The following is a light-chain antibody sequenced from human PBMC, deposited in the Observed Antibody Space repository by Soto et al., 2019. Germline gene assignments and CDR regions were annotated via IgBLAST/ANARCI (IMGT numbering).Light chain of an antibody. J-gene: IGKJ1*01. Sequence: DIQMTQSPSTLSASVGDRVTITCRARQRISSWLAWYQQKPGKAPKLLSYKASSLESGVPSRFSGSGSGTEFTLTISSLQPDDFATYYCQQYNSYSWTFGQGTKVEIK. V-gene: IGKV1-5*03. CDR3: QQYNSYSWT. CDR2: KAS. CDR1: QRISSW.